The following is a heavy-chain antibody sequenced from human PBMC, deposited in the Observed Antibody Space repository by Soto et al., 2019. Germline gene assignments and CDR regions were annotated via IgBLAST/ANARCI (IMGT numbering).Heavy chain of an antibody. Sequence: QVQLQVSGPGLVKPSATLSLSCTVSTGSTNSFYWSWIRQPPGKGLQWLGYFFYTGSTNHNPSLKSRGTISLDMSSNQFSLRLSSVTAADKAMYYCARSRDVYNVNPIDQWGQGLLVTVSS. CDR3: ARSRDVYNVNPIDQ. CDR2: FFYTGST. V-gene: IGHV4-59*01. J-gene: IGHJ4*02. D-gene: IGHD1-1*01. CDR1: TGSTNSFY.